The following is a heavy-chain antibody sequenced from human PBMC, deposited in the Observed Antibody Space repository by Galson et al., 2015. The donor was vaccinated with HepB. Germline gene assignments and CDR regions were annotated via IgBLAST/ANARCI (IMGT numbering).Heavy chain of an antibody. V-gene: IGHV1-18*01. CDR3: ARGAVVVAVGATENNWFDP. J-gene: IGHJ5*02. Sequence: SVKVSCKASGYTFSGYSITWVRQAPGQGLEWVGWISPHNRYTNYAQNFPGRVTMTTDTSTNTAYMELGSLRSDDTAIYYCARGAVVVAVGATENNWFDPWGRGTLVTVSS. CDR1: GYTFSGYS. D-gene: IGHD2-15*01. CDR2: ISPHNRYT.